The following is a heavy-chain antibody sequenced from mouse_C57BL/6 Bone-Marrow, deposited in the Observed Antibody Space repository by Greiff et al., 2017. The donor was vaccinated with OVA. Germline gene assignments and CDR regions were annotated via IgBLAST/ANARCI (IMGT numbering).Heavy chain of an antibody. V-gene: IGHV1-82*01. CDR3: ARAGFYLPRDFDY. Sequence: VKLQQSGPELVKPGASVKISCKASGYAFSSSWMNWVKQRPGKGLEWIGRIYPGDGDTNYNGKFKGKATLTADKSSSTAYMQLSSLTSEDSAVYFCARAGFYLPRDFDYWGQGTTLTVSS. CDR2: IYPGDGDT. J-gene: IGHJ2*01. CDR1: GYAFSSSW. D-gene: IGHD5-5*01.